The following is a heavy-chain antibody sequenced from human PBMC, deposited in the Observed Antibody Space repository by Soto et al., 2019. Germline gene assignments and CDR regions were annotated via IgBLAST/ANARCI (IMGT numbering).Heavy chain of an antibody. D-gene: IGHD3-22*01. CDR2: INPNSGGT. V-gene: IGHV1-2*04. CDR1: GDTFTGYY. CDR3: ARNYYDSRGYPHDAFNI. Sequence: ASVKVSCEASGDTFTGYYMHWVRQAPGQGLEWMGWINPNSGGTNYAQKFQGWVTMTRDTSISTAYMELSRLRSDDTAVYYCARNYYDSRGYPHDAFNIWGQGKMVTVSS. J-gene: IGHJ3*02.